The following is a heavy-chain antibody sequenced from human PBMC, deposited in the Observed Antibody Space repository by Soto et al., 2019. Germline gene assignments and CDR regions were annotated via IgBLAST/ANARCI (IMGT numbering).Heavy chain of an antibody. Sequence: PSETLSLTYTISGGSISSSSYYWGWIRQPPGRGLEWIATIYYSGSTYYNPSLKSRVTISVDTSKNQFSLKLTSVTAADTAVYYCARLGDCGGDCYTYGYAFDIWGQGTMVS. CDR3: ARLGDCGGDCYTYGYAFDI. CDR2: IYYSGST. CDR1: GGSISSSSYY. V-gene: IGHV4-39*01. J-gene: IGHJ3*02. D-gene: IGHD2-21*02.